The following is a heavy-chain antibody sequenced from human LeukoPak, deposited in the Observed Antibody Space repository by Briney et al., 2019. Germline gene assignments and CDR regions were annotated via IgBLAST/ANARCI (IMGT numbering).Heavy chain of an antibody. CDR1: GFTFSSYA. CDR3: ARDGVAGYSGYDFRPPNWFDP. D-gene: IGHD5-12*01. CDR2: ISYDGSNK. V-gene: IGHV3-30*04. J-gene: IGHJ5*02. Sequence: PGGSLRLSCAASGFTFSSYAMHWVRQAPGKGLERVAVISYDGSNKYYADSVKGRFTISRDNSKNTLYLQMNSVRAEDTAVYYCARDGVAGYSGYDFRPPNWFDPWGQGTLVTVSS.